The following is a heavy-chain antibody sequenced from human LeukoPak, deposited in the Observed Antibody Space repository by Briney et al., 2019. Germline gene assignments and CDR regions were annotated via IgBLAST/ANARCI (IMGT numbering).Heavy chain of an antibody. Sequence: KAGGSLRLSCAASGFTFSDNYMTWVRQAPGKGLEWLSYISGNGGVIQYADSVKGRFTISRDNSRDTLSVQINSLRAEDTAVYYCAKLQSVVIPAAMLGFDYWGQGILVTVSS. V-gene: IGHV3-11*01. CDR3: AKLQSVVIPAAMLGFDY. CDR1: GFTFSDNY. D-gene: IGHD2-2*01. J-gene: IGHJ4*02. CDR2: ISGNGGVI.